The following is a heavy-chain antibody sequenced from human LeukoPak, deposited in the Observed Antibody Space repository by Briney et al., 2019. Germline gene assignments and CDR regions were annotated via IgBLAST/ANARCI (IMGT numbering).Heavy chain of an antibody. Sequence: ASVKVSCKVSGYTLTELSMHWVRQAPGKGLEWMGGFDPEDGETIYAQKFQGRVTMTEDTSTDTAYMELSSLRSEDTAVYYCATWNYYGSGSYYGNFDYWAREPWSPSPQ. CDR1: GYTLTELS. CDR3: ATWNYYGSGSYYGNFDY. J-gene: IGHJ4*02. V-gene: IGHV1-24*01. D-gene: IGHD3-10*01. CDR2: FDPEDGET.